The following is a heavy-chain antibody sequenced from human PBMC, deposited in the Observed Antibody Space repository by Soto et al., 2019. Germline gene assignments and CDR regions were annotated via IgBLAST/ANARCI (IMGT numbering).Heavy chain of an antibody. CDR3: ARDVPHNRFDS. V-gene: IGHV3-74*01. CDR2: INRDANDI. Sequence: PGGSQRLPKKASQGTFVDSGGHWVPQAPGKGLVWVSRINRDANDIIYADSVKGRFTASRDNAKNMVFLQMNSLRVEDTAVYYCARDVPHNRFDSWGQGTLVTVSS. CDR1: QGTFVDSG. D-gene: IGHD3-10*02. J-gene: IGHJ5*01.